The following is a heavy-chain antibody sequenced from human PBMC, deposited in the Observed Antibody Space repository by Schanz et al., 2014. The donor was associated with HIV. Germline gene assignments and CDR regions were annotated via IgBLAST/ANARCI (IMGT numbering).Heavy chain of an antibody. V-gene: IGHV3-74*01. CDR2: MNNDVSSR. J-gene: IGHJ4*02. Sequence: VQLVESGGGFVQPGGSLTLSCAASGFSFSDYWMHWVRQVPGKGLLWVSRMNNDVSSRLYADSVKGRFTISRDNAKNTLYLQMNSLRDEDTAVYYCARRSSDGGYYDNWGQGTLVIVSS. D-gene: IGHD2-15*01. CDR3: ARRSSDGGYYDN. CDR1: GFSFSDYW.